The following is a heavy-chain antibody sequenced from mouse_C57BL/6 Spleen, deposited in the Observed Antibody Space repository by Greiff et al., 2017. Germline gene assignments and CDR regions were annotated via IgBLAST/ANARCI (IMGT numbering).Heavy chain of an antibody. D-gene: IGHD2-12*01. V-gene: IGHV1-81*01. J-gene: IGHJ3*01. Sequence: VQLQQSGAELARPGASVKLSCKASGYTFTSYGISWVKQRTGQGLEWIGEIYPRSGNTYYNEKFKGKATLTADKSSSTAYMELRSLTSEDSAVYFCARRDDTTWFAYWGQGTLVTVSA. CDR1: GYTFTSYG. CDR2: IYPRSGNT. CDR3: ARRDDTTWFAY.